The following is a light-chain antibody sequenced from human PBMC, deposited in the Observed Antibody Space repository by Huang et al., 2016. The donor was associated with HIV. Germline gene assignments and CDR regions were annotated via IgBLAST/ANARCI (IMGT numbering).Light chain of an antibody. CDR2: GAS. J-gene: IGKJ1*01. CDR3: QQYNDWPPWT. CDR1: QSVGTK. Sequence: EIVMTQSPGTLSVSPGEGATLSCRASQSVGTKLAWYQQQPGQAPRRLIYGASTRATGIPARCSGSGSGTEFTLNISSLQSEDFAVYYCQQYNDWPPWTFGQGTKLEIK. V-gene: IGKV3-15*01.